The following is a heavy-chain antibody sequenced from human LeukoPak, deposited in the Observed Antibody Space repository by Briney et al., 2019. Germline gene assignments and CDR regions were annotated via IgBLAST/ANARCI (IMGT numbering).Heavy chain of an antibody. V-gene: IGHV1-45*02. Sequence: ASVEVSCKASGYTFTYRYLHWVRQAPGQALEWMGWITPFNGNTNYAQKFQDRVTITRDRSMSTAYMELSSLRSEDTAMYYCASQNGRIAAALADWGQGTLVTVSS. CDR3: ASQNGRIAAALAD. D-gene: IGHD6-13*01. J-gene: IGHJ4*02. CDR2: ITPFNGNT. CDR1: GYTFTYRY.